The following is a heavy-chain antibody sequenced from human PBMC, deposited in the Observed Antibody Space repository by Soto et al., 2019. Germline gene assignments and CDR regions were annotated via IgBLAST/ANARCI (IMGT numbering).Heavy chain of an antibody. J-gene: IGHJ4*02. D-gene: IGHD6-19*01. CDR2: IYWDDDK. V-gene: IGHV2-5*02. CDR1: GFSLDSPAVG. Sequence: QITLKESDPTLVKPTQTLTLTCTFSGFSLDSPAVGVNWIRQPPGKALEWLGRIYWDDDKQYNPSLKSRLTITRDTSKNQLVPTVTNVDPVDTAIYDCAHGSGWLSAYWGEGTLVTVSS. CDR3: AHGSGWLSAY.